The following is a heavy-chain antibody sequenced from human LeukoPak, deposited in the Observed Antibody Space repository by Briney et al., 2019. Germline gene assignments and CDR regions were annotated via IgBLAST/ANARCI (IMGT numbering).Heavy chain of an antibody. J-gene: IGHJ6*03. CDR3: AREEGDCSSTSCYRHYYMDV. V-gene: IGHV1-2*02. CDR2: INPNSGGT. D-gene: IGHD2-2*02. CDR1: GYTFTGYY. Sequence: ASVKVSCKASGYTFTGYYMHWVRQAPGQGLEWMGWINPNSGGTNYAQKFQGRVTMTRDTSISTAYMELSRLRSDDTAVYYCAREEGDCSSTSCYRHYYMDVWGKGTTVTVSS.